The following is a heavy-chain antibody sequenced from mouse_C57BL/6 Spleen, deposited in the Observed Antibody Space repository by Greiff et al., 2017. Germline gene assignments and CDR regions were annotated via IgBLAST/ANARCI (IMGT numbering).Heavy chain of an antibody. D-gene: IGHD2-5*01. Sequence: EVKLVESGGGLVKPGGSLKLSCAASGFTFSSYAMSWVRQTPEKRLEWVATISDGGSYTYYPDNVKGRFTISRDNAKNNLDLQMSHLKSEDTAMYYCARSPAYYSDYGAMYYWGQGTSVTVSS. V-gene: IGHV5-4*03. CDR2: ISDGGSYT. CDR3: ARSPAYYSDYGAMYY. J-gene: IGHJ4*01. CDR1: GFTFSSYA.